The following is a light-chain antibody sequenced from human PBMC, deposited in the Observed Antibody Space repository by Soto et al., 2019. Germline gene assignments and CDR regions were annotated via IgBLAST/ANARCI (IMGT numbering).Light chain of an antibody. CDR2: EVN. Sequence: QSVLTPPPYLSGSRGQSVAISCTGTSSDVGSYNRVAWYQQPPGTAPKLIISEVNNRPSGVPDRFSGSKSGNTASLTISGLQAEDEADYYWSSYTSTNTYVFGTGTKVTVL. CDR3: SSYTSTNTYV. V-gene: IGLV2-18*02. J-gene: IGLJ1*01. CDR1: SSDVGSYNR.